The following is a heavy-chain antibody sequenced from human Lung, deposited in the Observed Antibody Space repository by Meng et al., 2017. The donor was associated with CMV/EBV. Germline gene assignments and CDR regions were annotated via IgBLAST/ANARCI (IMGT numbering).Heavy chain of an antibody. V-gene: IGHV4-38-2*02. CDR1: GYSISSGNY. Sequence: SETMSLXCTVSGYSISSGNYWGWIRQSPEKGMVWIGSIYHDGITYYNPSLKSRVTMSMDSPKDKFFLNLNSVTAADTALYFCARVHRILNWFDPWGRGILVTVSS. D-gene: IGHD2-15*01. J-gene: IGHJ5*02. CDR3: ARVHRILNWFDP. CDR2: IYHDGIT.